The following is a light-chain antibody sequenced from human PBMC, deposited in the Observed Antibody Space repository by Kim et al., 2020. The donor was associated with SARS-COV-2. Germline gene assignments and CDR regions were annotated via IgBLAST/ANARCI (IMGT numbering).Light chain of an antibody. CDR3: QSYDSNNVV. CDR2: EDN. CDR1: RGIIASNY. J-gene: IGLJ2*01. V-gene: IGLV6-57*02. Sequence: GKTVTISFSTIRGIIASNYVQWYQQRPGSAPTTVIYEDNQSPSGVPDRFSGSIDSSSNSASLTISGLKTEDEADYYCQSYDSNNVVFGGGTQLTVL.